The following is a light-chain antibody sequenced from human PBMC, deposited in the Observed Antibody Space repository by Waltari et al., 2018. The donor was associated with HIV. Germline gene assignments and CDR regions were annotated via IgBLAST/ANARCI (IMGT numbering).Light chain of an antibody. J-gene: IGKJ1*01. Sequence: DVVMTQSPYALAVSLCDRATIYCKATHTVLYTPNAKNYIAWSQQRPGQAPKFLMYWAPTREFGVSARFSGSGSGTNFTLSITSLQAEDVAFYYGQQYYSRPPTFGQGTKVEIK. CDR2: WAP. CDR1: HTVLYTPNAKNY. V-gene: IGKV4-1*01. CDR3: QQYYSRPPT.